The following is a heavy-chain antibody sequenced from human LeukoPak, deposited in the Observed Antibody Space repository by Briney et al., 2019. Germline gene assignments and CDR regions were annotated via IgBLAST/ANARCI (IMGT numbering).Heavy chain of an antibody. D-gene: IGHD7-27*01. CDR1: GGSISSSDYY. Sequence: SETLSLTCTVSGGSISSSDYYWGWIRQPPGKGLEWIGYIYYSGSTYYNPSLKSRVTISVDTSKNQFSVKMYSVTAADTAVFYCARQRGWGFGSYFDYWGRGTLVTVSS. V-gene: IGHV4-39*01. CDR3: ARQRGWGFGSYFDY. J-gene: IGHJ4*02. CDR2: IYYSGST.